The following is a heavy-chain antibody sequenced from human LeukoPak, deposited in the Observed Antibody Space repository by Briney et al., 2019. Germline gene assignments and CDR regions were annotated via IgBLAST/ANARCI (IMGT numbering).Heavy chain of an antibody. J-gene: IGHJ6*04. CDR2: IYYSGST. CDR1: GGSISSYY. D-gene: IGHD4-17*01. CDR3: ARVPDPSVNYYYGMDV. V-gene: IGHV4-59*01. Sequence: SETLSLTCTVSGGSISSYYWSWIRQPPGKGLEWIGYIYYSGSTNYNPSLKSRVTISVDTSKNQFSLKLSSVTAADTAVYYWARVPDPSVNYYYGMDVWGKGTTVTVSS.